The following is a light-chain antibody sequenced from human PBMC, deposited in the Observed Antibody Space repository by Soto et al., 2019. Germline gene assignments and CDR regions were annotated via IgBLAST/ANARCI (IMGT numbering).Light chain of an antibody. CDR2: EVS. CDR1: SSDVGAYNY. CDR3: SSYAGNNIVL. V-gene: IGLV2-8*01. Sequence: QSVLTQPPSASGSPGQSVTISCTGTSSDVGAYNYVSWYQQHPGKAPKLMIYEVSKRPSGVPDRFSGSKSGNTASLTVSGLPAEDEADYYCSSYAGNNIVLFGGGTKLTVL. J-gene: IGLJ3*02.